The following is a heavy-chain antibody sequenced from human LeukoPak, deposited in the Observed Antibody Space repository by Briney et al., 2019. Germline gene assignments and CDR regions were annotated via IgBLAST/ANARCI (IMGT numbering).Heavy chain of an antibody. D-gene: IGHD2-8*01. CDR3: ARDYLYASRRFDA. V-gene: IGHV4-4*02. CDR2: IYHSGSA. J-gene: IGHJ5*02. Sequence: SGTLSLTCAVSGGSISSTNWWSWVRQPPGKGLEWIGQIYHSGSANYNPSLKSRVTLSVDKSKNQFSLKVNSVTAADTAVYYCARDYLYASRRFDAWGQGTLVTVSS. CDR1: GGSISSTNW.